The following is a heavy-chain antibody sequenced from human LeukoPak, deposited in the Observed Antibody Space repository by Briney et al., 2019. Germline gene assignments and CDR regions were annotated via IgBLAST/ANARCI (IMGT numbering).Heavy chain of an antibody. CDR1: GFTFSSYS. Sequence: GGSLRLSCAASGFTFSSYSINWVRQAPGKGLEYVSSITSSSNYIYYADSVKGRFTTSRDNTKNSPYLQMNSLRAEDTAVYYCARSRGAFDIWGQGTLVTVSS. J-gene: IGHJ3*02. V-gene: IGHV3-21*01. CDR3: ARSRGAFDI. CDR2: ITSSSNYI.